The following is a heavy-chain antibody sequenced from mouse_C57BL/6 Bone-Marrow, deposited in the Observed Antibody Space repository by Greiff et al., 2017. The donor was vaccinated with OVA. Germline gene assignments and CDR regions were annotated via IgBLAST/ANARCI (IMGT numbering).Heavy chain of an antibody. D-gene: IGHD6-1*01. CDR2: IDPANGNT. Sequence: VPLQQSVAELVTPGASVKLSCTASGFTFTISSMHWVKQRPEHGLEWIGRIDPANGNTKYAPKFQGKATITADTSSNTAYLQLSSLTSEDTAIYYCATLYYFDYWGQGTTLTVSS. CDR3: ATLYYFDY. V-gene: IGHV14-3*01. J-gene: IGHJ2*01. CDR1: GFTFTISS.